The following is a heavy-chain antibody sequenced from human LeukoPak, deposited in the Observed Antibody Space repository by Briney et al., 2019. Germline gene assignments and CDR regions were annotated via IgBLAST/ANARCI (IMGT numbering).Heavy chain of an antibody. Sequence: GASVKLSFKASGYTFTGYYMHRVRQAPGPGLEWMGWINPNSGGTNYAQKFQGRVTMTRDTSISTAYMELSRLRSDDTAVYYCASKSPPDYWGHGTLVTVSS. CDR2: INPNSGGT. V-gene: IGHV1-2*02. CDR1: GYTFTGYY. J-gene: IGHJ4*01. CDR3: ASKSPPDY.